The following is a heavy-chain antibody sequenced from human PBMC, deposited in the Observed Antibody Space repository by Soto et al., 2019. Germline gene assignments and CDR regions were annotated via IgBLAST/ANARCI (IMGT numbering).Heavy chain of an antibody. D-gene: IGHD3-16*01. CDR2: INAGNSNT. Sequence: QVQLVQSGAEVKKPGASVKVSCKASGYTFTAYAIHWLRQAPGQRLEWMGWINAGNSNTKYSQKFLGRVTIARDTAASTGYLELASLRSESTAVYYCASSEISPYGGLSGPFDYWGQGNGVTASS. V-gene: IGHV1-3*01. CDR3: ASSEISPYGGLSGPFDY. CDR1: GYTFTAYA. J-gene: IGHJ4*02.